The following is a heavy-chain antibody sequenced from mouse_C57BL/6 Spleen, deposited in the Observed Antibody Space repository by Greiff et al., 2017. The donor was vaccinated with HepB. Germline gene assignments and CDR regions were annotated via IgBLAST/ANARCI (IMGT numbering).Heavy chain of an antibody. D-gene: IGHD2-4*01. CDR3: ARGGGLRRGPFAY. J-gene: IGHJ3*01. Sequence: EVQLQESGPGLVKPSQSLSLTCSVTGYSITSGYYWNWIRQFPGNKLEWMGYISYDGSNNYNPSLKNRISITRDTSKNQFFLKLNFVTTEDTATYYCARGGGLRRGPFAYWGQGTLVTVSA. CDR2: ISYDGSN. V-gene: IGHV3-6*01. CDR1: GYSITSGYY.